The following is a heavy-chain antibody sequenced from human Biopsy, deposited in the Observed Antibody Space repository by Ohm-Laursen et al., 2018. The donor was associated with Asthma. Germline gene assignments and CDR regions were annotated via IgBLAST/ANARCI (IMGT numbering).Heavy chain of an antibody. Sequence: GTLSLTYPVSGGSMSSSSYSWGWIRQPPGKGLEWIGSISYTGNTDIPSLRSRVTLSVDTSKNNFSLKLTSVTAADTAVFYCARHWNWGSFFDYWGQGMLVTVSS. J-gene: IGHJ4*02. CDR3: ARHWNWGSFFDY. D-gene: IGHD7-27*01. CDR1: GGSMSSSSYS. V-gene: IGHV4-39*01. CDR2: ISYTGNT.